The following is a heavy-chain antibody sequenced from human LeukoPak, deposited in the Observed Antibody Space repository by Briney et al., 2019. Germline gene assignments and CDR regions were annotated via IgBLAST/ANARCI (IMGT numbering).Heavy chain of an antibody. D-gene: IGHD6-13*01. CDR2: ISTNWGST. Sequence: PGGSLRLFCAASGFTFSSYAMYWVRQAPGKGLEYVSAISTNWGSTYYANSVKGRFTISRDNSKNTLYLQKGSLRGEDMAVYYCAGGSSWYRGIDYWGQGTLVTVSS. V-gene: IGHV3-64*01. J-gene: IGHJ4*02. CDR3: AGGSSWYRGIDY. CDR1: GFTFSSYA.